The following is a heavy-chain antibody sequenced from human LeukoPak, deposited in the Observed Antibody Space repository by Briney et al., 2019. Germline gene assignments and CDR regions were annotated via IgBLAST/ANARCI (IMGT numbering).Heavy chain of an antibody. J-gene: IGHJ5*02. V-gene: IGHV3-23*01. CDR3: AKGPDIVVVPAAMLDP. D-gene: IGHD2-2*01. CDR2: ISVSGGST. Sequence: GGSLRLSCAASGFTFSSYAMSWVRQAPGKGLEWVSAISVSGGSTYYADSVKGRFTISRDNSKNTLYLQMNSLRAEDTAVYYCAKGPDIVVVPAAMLDPWGQGILVTVSS. CDR1: GFTFSSYA.